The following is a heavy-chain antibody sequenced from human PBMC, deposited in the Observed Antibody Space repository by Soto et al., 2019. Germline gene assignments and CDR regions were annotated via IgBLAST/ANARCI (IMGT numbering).Heavy chain of an antibody. J-gene: IGHJ6*02. CDR1: GGSISSYY. CDR2: IYDSGNT. CDR3: ARHSPPFLDGLGPWDV. V-gene: IGHV4-59*08. Sequence: LSLTCTVSGGSISSYYWSWIRQPPGKGLEWIGYIYDSGNTNYNPSLNSRVTISVDTSKNQFSLKLSSLSAADTAVYYCARHSPPFLDGLGPWDVWGQGTTVTVSS. D-gene: IGHD3-10*01.